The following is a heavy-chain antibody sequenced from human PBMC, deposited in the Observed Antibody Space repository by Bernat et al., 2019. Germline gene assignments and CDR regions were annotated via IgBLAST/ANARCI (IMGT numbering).Heavy chain of an antibody. D-gene: IGHD3-22*01. V-gene: IGHV3-33*01. J-gene: IGHJ4*02. CDR2: IWSDGNNK. CDR1: GFTFTTYG. Sequence: VQLVESGGALVQPGTSLTLSCATSGFTFTTYGIHWVRQAPGKGLEWVAVIWSDGNNKYYVDSVKGRFTISRDNSESTVYLQMNSLRAEDTAVYYCARDNDGSSHYDQFDYWGQGTLVTVSS. CDR3: ARDNDGSSHYDQFDY.